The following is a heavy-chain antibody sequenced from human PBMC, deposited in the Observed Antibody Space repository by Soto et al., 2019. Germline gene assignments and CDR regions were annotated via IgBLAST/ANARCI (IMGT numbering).Heavy chain of an antibody. CDR1: GGSFSGYY. CDR2: INHSGST. V-gene: IGHV4-34*01. J-gene: IGHJ6*02. CDR3: ARGRSPIRGVTAYPYYYYGMDV. Sequence: NPSETLSLTCAVYGGSFSGYYWSWIRQPPGKGLEWIGEINHSGSTNYNPSLKSRVTISVDTSKNQFSLKLSSVTAADTAVYYCARGRSPIRGVTAYPYYYYGMDVWGQGTTVTVSS. D-gene: IGHD3-10*01.